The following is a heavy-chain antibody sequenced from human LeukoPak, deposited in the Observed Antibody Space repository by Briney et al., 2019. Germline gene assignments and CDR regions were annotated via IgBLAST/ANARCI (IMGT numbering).Heavy chain of an antibody. CDR1: GYTLTSYD. V-gene: IGHV1-8*01. CDR3: ARDTPSDFWSGYYGSPDAFDI. CDR2: MNPNSGNT. D-gene: IGHD3-3*01. Sequence: ASVKVSCKASGYTLTSYDINWVRQATGQGLEWMEWMNPNSGNTGYAQKFQGRVTMTRNTSISTAYMELSSLRSEDTAVYYCARDTPSDFWSGYYGSPDAFDIWGQGTMVTVSS. J-gene: IGHJ3*02.